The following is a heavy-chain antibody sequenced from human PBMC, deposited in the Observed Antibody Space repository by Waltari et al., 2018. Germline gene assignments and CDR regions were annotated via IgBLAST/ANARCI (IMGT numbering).Heavy chain of an antibody. Sequence: QLQLQESGPGLVKPSETLSLTCTVSGGSISSSSYYWGWIRQPPGKGLEWIGSIYHSGRTYNNPALKIRVTISVDTSKNQFSLKLSSVTAADTAMYYCARLYYDFLSWFDPWGQGTLVTVSS. CDR2: IYHSGRT. J-gene: IGHJ5*02. V-gene: IGHV4-39*01. D-gene: IGHD3-3*01. CDR1: GGSISSSSYY. CDR3: ARLYYDFLSWFDP.